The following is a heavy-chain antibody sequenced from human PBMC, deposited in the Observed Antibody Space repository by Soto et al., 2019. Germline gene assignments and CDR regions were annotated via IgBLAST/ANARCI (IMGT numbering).Heavy chain of an antibody. D-gene: IGHD5-18*01. CDR3: ARFSSVPPYGYFNGGLDV. J-gene: IGHJ6*02. CDR1: GGSIRRYY. V-gene: IGHV4-59*01. CDR2: FYHSGNS. Sequence: PSETLSVTYSVSGGSIRRYYWSWIRQSPEKGLEWIGYFYHSGNSNYNPSLKSRVTISVDTSKNQLSLSLRSVTAADTAVYFCARFSSVPPYGYFNGGLDVLGLGTTVTVS.